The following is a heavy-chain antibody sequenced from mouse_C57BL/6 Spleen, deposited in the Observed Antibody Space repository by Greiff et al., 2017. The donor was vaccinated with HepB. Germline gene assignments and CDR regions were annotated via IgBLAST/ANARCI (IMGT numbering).Heavy chain of an antibody. J-gene: IGHJ4*01. CDR3: ARRDGGYYYGSSSYYAMDY. D-gene: IGHD1-1*01. CDR1: GFSLSTSGMG. CDR2: IYWDDDK. V-gene: IGHV8-12*01. Sequence: QVQLKESGPGILQSSQTLSLTCSFSGFSLSTSGMGVSWIRQPSGKGLEWLAHIYWDDDKRYTPSLKSRLTISKDTSRNQVFLKITSVDTADTATYYCARRDGGYYYGSSSYYAMDYWGQGTSVTVSS.